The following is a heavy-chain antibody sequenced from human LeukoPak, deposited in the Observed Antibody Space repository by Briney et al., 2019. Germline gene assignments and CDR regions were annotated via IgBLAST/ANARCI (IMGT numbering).Heavy chain of an antibody. D-gene: IGHD1-1*01. CDR2: IYYSGST. Sequence: PSETLSLTCTVSGGSISSYYWSWIRQPPGKGLEWIGYIYYSGSTNYNPSLKSRVTISVDTSKNQFSLKLSSVTAADTAVYYCARVQLERLPDYWGQGTLVTVSS. CDR1: GGSISSYY. CDR3: ARVQLERLPDY. V-gene: IGHV4-59*12. J-gene: IGHJ4*02.